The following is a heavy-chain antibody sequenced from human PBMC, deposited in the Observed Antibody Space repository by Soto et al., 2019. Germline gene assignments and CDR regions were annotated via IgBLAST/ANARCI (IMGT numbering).Heavy chain of an antibody. Sequence: SETLSLTCAVSGGSLSSSSWWSWVRQPPGKTLEWLGEIFYSGSTKYDPSLNSRVTISADQSKNDFSLRLSSVTAADTAVYYCVHHGGVPYYHDFWGQGMLVTVSS. D-gene: IGHD2-8*01. CDR1: GGSLSSSSW. J-gene: IGHJ4*02. CDR2: IFYSGST. CDR3: VHHGGVPYYHDF. V-gene: IGHV4-4*02.